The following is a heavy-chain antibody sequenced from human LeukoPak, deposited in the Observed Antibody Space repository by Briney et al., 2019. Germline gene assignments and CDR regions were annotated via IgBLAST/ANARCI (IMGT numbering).Heavy chain of an antibody. V-gene: IGHV3-30*03. CDR2: ISYDGSNE. D-gene: IGHD2-8*01. CDR3: ARPRLTNNNAFDI. Sequence: GGSLRLSCAASGFTFSNDGMHWVRQAPGKGLEWVAVISYDGSNEYYADSVKGRFTILRDNSKNMVYLQMNSLRAEDTAVFYCARPRLTNNNAFDIWGQGTMVTVSS. CDR1: GFTFSNDG. J-gene: IGHJ3*02.